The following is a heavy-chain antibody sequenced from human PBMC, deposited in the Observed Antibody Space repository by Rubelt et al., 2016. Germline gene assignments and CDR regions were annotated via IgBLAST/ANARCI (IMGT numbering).Heavy chain of an antibody. CDR3: ARDRSNCGGDCYSPPDY. J-gene: IGHJ4*02. D-gene: IGHD2-21*02. CDR2: ISYDGSNK. CDR1: GFTFSSYA. Sequence: GESGGGVVQPGRSLRLSCAASGFTFSSYAMHWVRQAPGKGLEWVAVISYDGSNKYYADSVKGRFTISRDNSKNTLYLQMNSLRAEDTAVYYCARDRSNCGGDCYSPPDYWGQGTLVTVSS. V-gene: IGHV3-30*04.